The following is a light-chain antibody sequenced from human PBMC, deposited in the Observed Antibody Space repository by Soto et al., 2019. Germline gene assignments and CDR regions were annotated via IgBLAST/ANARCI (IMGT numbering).Light chain of an antibody. CDR1: LSVPTR. J-gene: IGKJ5*01. Sequence: IALRQCPGTISLSXGERVTLLRKAWLSVPTRLAWYQHKPGLAPTLXXSGASNRAYGGPVRFSGSGSGTDFTRTITRLEPEDFALYYCQQYGGSPITFGLGTRLEIK. CDR2: GAS. CDR3: QQYGGSPIT. V-gene: IGKV3-20*01.